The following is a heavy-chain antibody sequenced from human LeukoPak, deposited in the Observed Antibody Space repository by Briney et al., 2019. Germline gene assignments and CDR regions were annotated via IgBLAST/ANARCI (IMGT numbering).Heavy chain of an antibody. V-gene: IGHV3-53*01. D-gene: IGHD6-13*01. CDR2: IYSGGST. CDR1: GFTISNNY. Sequence: GGSLRLSCVASGFTISNNYMSWVRQAPGKGLEWVSLIYSGGSTYYADSVKGRFTISRDNSKNTLYLQMNSLRAEDSAVYYCARGVAAPGTFDHWGQGTLVTVSS. CDR3: ARGVAAPGTFDH. J-gene: IGHJ4*02.